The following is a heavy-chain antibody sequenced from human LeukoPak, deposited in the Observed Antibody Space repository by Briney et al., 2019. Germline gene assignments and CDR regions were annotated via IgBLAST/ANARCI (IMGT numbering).Heavy chain of an antibody. CDR2: ISISGDIT. CDR3: ANEEVPNDY. D-gene: IGHD4/OR15-4a*01. Sequence: PGGSLRLSCAVSGFTFSIHAMTWVRQAPGKGLEWVSGISISGDITYYADSVQGRFIIFRDNSKNTVYLQMNSLRVEDTAVYYCANEEVPNDYWGQGTLVTVSS. CDR1: GFTFSIHA. J-gene: IGHJ4*02. V-gene: IGHV3-23*01.